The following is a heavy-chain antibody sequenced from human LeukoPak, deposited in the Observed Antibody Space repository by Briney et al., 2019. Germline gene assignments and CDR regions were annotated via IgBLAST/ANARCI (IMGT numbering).Heavy chain of an antibody. V-gene: IGHV3-20*04. CDR3: AGYYYDSSRGFDL. CDR1: GFKFDDYG. Sequence: GGSLRLSCAASGFKFDDYGMSWVRQAPGKGLEGVCDINWNGAWTGYADSVKGRFTISRDNAKNSLYLQMNSLRAKDTALYYCAGYYYDSSRGFDLWGQGTLVTVSA. J-gene: IGHJ5*02. D-gene: IGHD3-22*01. CDR2: INWNGAWT.